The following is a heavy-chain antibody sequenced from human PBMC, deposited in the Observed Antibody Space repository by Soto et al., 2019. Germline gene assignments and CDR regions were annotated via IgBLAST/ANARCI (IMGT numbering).Heavy chain of an antibody. J-gene: IGHJ4*02. D-gene: IGHD6-19*01. V-gene: IGHV3-23*01. CDR1: GFTFSSYA. Sequence: EVQLLESGGNLAQPGGSLRLSCAASGFTFSSYAMSWVRQAPGKGLEWVSAISGSGDSTYYADSVKGRFTISRDNSRNTLNLQRNSLRAEDTAVYYSAKPNSGLYVCFEYWGQGTLVSVSS. CDR3: AKPNSGLYVCFEY. CDR2: ISGSGDST.